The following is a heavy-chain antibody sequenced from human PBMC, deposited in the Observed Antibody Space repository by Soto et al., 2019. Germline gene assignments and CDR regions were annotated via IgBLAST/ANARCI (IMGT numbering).Heavy chain of an antibody. CDR3: AKERSSGWFNWFDP. J-gene: IGHJ5*02. CDR2: ISYDGSNK. CDR1: GFTFSSYG. D-gene: IGHD6-19*01. V-gene: IGHV3-30*18. Sequence: QVQLVESGRGVVQPGRSLRLSCAASGFTFSSYGMHWVRQAPGKGLEWVAVISYDGSNKYYADSVKGRFTISRDNSKNTLYLQMNSLRAEDTAVYYCAKERSSGWFNWFDPWGQGTLVTVSS.